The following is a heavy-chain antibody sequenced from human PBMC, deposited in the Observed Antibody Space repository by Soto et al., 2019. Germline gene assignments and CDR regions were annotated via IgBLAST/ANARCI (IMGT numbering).Heavy chain of an antibody. J-gene: IGHJ4*02. Sequence: PVGSLRLSCAVSGFTFSSYAMHWVRQAPGKGLEYVSVISGSGSSTYYADSVKGRFTISRDNSKNTLYLQMNSLRAEDTAVYYCAQKSLGTYFDYWGQGTLVTVSS. CDR1: GFTFSSYA. V-gene: IGHV3-23*01. CDR3: AQKSLGTYFDY. CDR2: ISGSGSST. D-gene: IGHD7-27*01.